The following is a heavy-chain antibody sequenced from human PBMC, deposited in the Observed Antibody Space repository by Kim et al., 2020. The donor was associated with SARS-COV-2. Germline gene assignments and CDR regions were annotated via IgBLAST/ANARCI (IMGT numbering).Heavy chain of an antibody. D-gene: IGHD2-2*03. CDR2: IDGSDGTT. CDR3: MKGGWGWIWDH. V-gene: IGHV3-23*01. Sequence: GGSLRLSCTTSGFTFTGYAMSWVRQAPGKGLEWVSSIDGSDGTTYYVESVKGRFTISRDNSKNTLYLQMNSLRADDTAVYYCMKGGWGWIWDHWGQGTRVTVSS. J-gene: IGHJ4*02. CDR1: GFTFTGYA.